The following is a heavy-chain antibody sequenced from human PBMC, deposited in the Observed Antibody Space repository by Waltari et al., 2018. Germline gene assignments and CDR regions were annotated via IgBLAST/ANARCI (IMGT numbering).Heavy chain of an antibody. V-gene: IGHV3-74*03. CDR3: ARGPHYFDISGYWAFDI. Sequence: EVQLVESGGGLVQPGGSLRLSCEASGFTFSDYWIFWVRQSPGKGLSWVTRVNSDGSKTSHADSVKGRFTTSRDNAKSMLYLQMNSLRVDDTAIYYCARGPHYFDISGYWAFDIWGQGTVVTVTS. D-gene: IGHD3-22*01. CDR1: GFTFSDYW. J-gene: IGHJ3*02. CDR2: VNSDGSKT.